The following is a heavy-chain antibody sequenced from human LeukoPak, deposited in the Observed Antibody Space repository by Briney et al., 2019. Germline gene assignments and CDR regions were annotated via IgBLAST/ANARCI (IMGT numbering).Heavy chain of an antibody. V-gene: IGHV3-11*01. D-gene: IGHD3-22*01. Sequence: AGSLRLSCAASGFTFSDYYMSWIRQAPGKGLEWVSYISSSGSTIYYADSVKGRFTISRDNAKNSLYLQMNSLRAEDTAVYYCARDFGPLYYYDSSGVIDYWGQGTLVTVSS. CDR1: GFTFSDYY. CDR3: ARDFGPLYYYDSSGVIDY. CDR2: ISSSGSTI. J-gene: IGHJ4*02.